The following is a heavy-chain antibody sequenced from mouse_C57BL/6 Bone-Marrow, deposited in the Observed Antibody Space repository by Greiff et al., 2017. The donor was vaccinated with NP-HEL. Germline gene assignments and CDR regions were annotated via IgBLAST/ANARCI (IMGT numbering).Heavy chain of an antibody. Sequence: EVQLQQSGPELVKPGASVKISCKASGYTFTDYYMNWVKQSHGKSLEWIGDINPNNGGTSYNQKFKGKATLTVDKSSSTAYMELRSLTSEDSAVYYCASPYGYDAWGQGTLVTVSA. CDR2: INPNNGGT. CDR1: GYTFTDYY. J-gene: IGHJ3*01. CDR3: ASPYGYDA. D-gene: IGHD2-2*01. V-gene: IGHV1-26*01.